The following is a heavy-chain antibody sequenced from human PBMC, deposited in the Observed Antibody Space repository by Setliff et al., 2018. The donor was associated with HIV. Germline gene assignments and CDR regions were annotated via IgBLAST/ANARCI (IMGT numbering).Heavy chain of an antibody. Sequence: KTSETMSLTCAVYGGSFSDYHGSWIRQPPGKGLQWIGEINHSGDTKYHTSLKSRVTISADTSKNQFSLKLNSVTAADTAVYYCARLYGDYETDNGFDPWGHGVLVTVSS. CDR1: GGSFSDYH. V-gene: IGHV4-34*01. CDR2: INHSGDT. CDR3: ARLYGDYETDNGFDP. D-gene: IGHD4-17*01. J-gene: IGHJ5*02.